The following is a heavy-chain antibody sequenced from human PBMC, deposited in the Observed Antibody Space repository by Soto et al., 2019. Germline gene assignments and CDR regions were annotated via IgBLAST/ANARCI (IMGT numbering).Heavy chain of an antibody. CDR2: INAGNGNT. CDR3: ARGITLPTPLDY. Sequence: ASVKVSCKASGYTFTSYYMHWVRQAPGQRPEWMGWINAGNGNTKYSQKFQGRVTITRDTSASTAYMELSSLRSEDTAVYYCARGITLPTPLDYWGQGTLVNVS. CDR1: GYTFTSYY. D-gene: IGHD1-20*01. V-gene: IGHV1-3*01. J-gene: IGHJ4*02.